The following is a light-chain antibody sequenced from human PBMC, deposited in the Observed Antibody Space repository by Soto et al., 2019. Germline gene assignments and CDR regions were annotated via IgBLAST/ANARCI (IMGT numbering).Light chain of an antibody. V-gene: IGKV1-9*01. J-gene: IGKJ5*01. CDR1: QGISSY. Sequence: ASQGISSYLAWYQQKPGKAPKLLIYGASTLEGGVPFRFSGSGSGTDFTLTISSLQPEDFATYYCQQLNTYPITFGQGTRLEIK. CDR2: GAS. CDR3: QQLNTYPIT.